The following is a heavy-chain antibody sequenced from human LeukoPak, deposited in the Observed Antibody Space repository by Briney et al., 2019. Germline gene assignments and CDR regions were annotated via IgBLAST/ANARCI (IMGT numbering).Heavy chain of an antibody. CDR2: IYSGGST. V-gene: IGHV3-53*01. CDR3: ARDSLGIVDY. D-gene: IGHD7-27*01. J-gene: IGHJ4*02. CDR1: GFTVSSNY. Sequence: GGSLRLSCAASGFTVSSNYMSWVRQAPGKGLEWVSVIYSGGSTYYADSVKGRFTISRDNSKNTLYLQMSSLRAEDTAVYYCARDSLGIVDYWGQGTLVTVSS.